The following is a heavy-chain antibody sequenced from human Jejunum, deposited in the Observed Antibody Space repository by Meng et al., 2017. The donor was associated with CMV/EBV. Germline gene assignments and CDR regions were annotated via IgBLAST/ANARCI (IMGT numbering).Heavy chain of an antibody. V-gene: IGHV4-39*07. D-gene: IGHD5/OR15-5a*01. Sequence: TVSGALISSSRIGWGWIRQPPGKGLEWIGNIYRGGSTYYNPSLKSRVVISVDTSKNQFSLTLSSVTAADTAVYYCARDREQVYDYWGQGTLVTVSS. CDR1: GALISSSRIG. CDR3: ARDREQVYDY. CDR2: IYRGGST. J-gene: IGHJ4*02.